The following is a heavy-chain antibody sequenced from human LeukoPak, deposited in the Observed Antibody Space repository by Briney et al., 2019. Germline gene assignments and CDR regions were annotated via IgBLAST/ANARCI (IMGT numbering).Heavy chain of an antibody. CDR1: GFTFGDYT. CDR2: ISWNSGTK. V-gene: IGHV3-9*01. CDR3: TKANSNWYFDL. J-gene: IGHJ2*01. Sequence: GGSLRLSCAASGFTFGDYTMHWVRQAPGKGLEWVSGISWNSGTKVYADSVKGRFTISRDNVKKSLDLQMNSLRAEDTALYYCTKANSNWYFDLWGRGTLVFVSS.